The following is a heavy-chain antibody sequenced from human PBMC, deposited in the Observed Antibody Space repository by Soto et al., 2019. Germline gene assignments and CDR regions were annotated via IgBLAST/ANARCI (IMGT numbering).Heavy chain of an antibody. CDR2: IYYSGST. CDR3: ARVVVVPAAISGYFDY. V-gene: IGHV4-30-4*01. CDR1: GGSISSGDYY. J-gene: IGHJ4*02. D-gene: IGHD2-2*01. Sequence: PSETLSLTCTVSGGSISSGDYYWSWIRQPPGKGLEWIGYIYYSGSTYYNPSLKSRVTISVDTSKNQFSLKLSSVTAADTAVYYCARVVVVPAAISGYFDYWGQGTLVTVSS.